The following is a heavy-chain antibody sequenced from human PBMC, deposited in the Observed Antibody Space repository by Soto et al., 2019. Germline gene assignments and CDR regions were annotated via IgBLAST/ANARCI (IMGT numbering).Heavy chain of an antibody. J-gene: IGHJ4*02. V-gene: IGHV4-30-2*06. Sequence: SETLSLTCTVSGGSINGAGHSWGGVRQSPGKGLEWIGDSYYSGSSYYNLALQGRVTISVNRSKAQFSLTLTSVTAADTAVYFCARARYYDWCFDHWGLGTPVTV. D-gene: IGHD3-9*01. CDR1: GGSINGAGHS. CDR3: ARARYYDWCFDH. CDR2: SYYSGSS.